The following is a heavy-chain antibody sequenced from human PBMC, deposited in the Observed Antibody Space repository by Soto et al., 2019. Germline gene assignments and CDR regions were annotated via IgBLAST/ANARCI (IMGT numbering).Heavy chain of an antibody. V-gene: IGHV1-69*13. Sequence: SVKVSCKASGGTFTSYAISCVREAPGQGLEWMGGIIHIFGTANYAQKFQGRVRITADESTSTAYMELISLRSEDTAVYYCARDFADSSGYDYYFDYWGQGTQVTVSS. CDR3: ARDFADSSGYDYYFDY. D-gene: IGHD3-22*01. J-gene: IGHJ4*02. CDR1: GGTFTSYA. CDR2: IIHIFGTA.